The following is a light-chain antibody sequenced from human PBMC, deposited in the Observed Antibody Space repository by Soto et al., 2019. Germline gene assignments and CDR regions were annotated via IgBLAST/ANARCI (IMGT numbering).Light chain of an antibody. V-gene: IGKV3-15*01. J-gene: IGKJ2*01. Sequence: EIVMTQSTATLSVYPGERATLSCRASQSVSSNLAWYQQKPGQPPRLLIYGASTRATGIPARFSGSGSGTEFTLTIDSLQSEDFAVYYCQQYDYWPPYTFGQGTKLEIK. CDR3: QQYDYWPPYT. CDR2: GAS. CDR1: QSVSSN.